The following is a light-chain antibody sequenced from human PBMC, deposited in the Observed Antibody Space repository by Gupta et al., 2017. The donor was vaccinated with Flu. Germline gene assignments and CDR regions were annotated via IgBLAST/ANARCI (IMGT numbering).Light chain of an antibody. CDR2: TAS. Sequence: GDRVTITCRAMQGISSWLAWYQQKPGKPPQLLIHTASILQSGVPSRFSGSASGTDFTLTISSLQPEDFATYYCQQANSLPRTFGQGTKVEIK. V-gene: IGKV1-12*01. J-gene: IGKJ1*01. CDR3: QQANSLPRT. CDR1: QGISSW.